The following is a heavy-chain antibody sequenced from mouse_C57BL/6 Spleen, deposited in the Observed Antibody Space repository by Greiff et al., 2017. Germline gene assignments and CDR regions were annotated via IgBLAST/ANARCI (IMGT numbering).Heavy chain of an antibody. CDR2: INPNNGGT. CDR1: GYTFTDYY. D-gene: IGHD4-1*01. Sequence: VQLQQSGPELVKPGASVKISCKASGYTFTDYYMNWVKQSHGKSLEWIGDINPNNGGTSYNQKFKGKATLTVDKSSSTAYMELRSLTSEDSAVYYCATEVGRGFAYWGQGTLVTVSA. J-gene: IGHJ3*01. V-gene: IGHV1-26*01. CDR3: ATEVGRGFAY.